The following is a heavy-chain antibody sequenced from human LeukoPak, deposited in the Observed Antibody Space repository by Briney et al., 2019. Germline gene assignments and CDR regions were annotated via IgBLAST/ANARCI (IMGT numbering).Heavy chain of an antibody. Sequence: SQTLSLTCTVSGGSISSGDYYWTWIRQPAGKGLEWIGRIFTSGSTRYSPSLKSRVTISLDTSKNQFSLKLSSVIAADTAVYYCAGGGRAAGPSYYSYFYMDVWGKGTTVSVSS. V-gene: IGHV4-61*02. J-gene: IGHJ6*03. CDR1: GGSISSGDYY. D-gene: IGHD6-13*01. CDR2: IFTSGST. CDR3: AGGGRAAGPSYYSYFYMDV.